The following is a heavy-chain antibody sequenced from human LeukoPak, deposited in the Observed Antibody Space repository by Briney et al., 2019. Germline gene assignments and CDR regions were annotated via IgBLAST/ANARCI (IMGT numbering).Heavy chain of an antibody. CDR3: ARYSGYYYEGERDWFDP. D-gene: IGHD3-22*01. CDR2: IYYSGST. Sequence: SETLSLTCTVSGGSISSYYWSWIRQPPGKGLEWIGYIYYSGSTNYNPSLKSRVTISVDTSKNQFSLKLSSVTAADTAVYYCARYSGYYYEGERDWFDPWGQGTLVTVSS. J-gene: IGHJ5*02. V-gene: IGHV4-59*08. CDR1: GGSISSYY.